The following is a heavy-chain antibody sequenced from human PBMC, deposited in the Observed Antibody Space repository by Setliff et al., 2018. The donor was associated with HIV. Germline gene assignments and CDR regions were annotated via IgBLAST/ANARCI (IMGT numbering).Heavy chain of an antibody. CDR1: GGSISTDY. Sequence: SETLSLTCTVSGGSISTDYWTWVRQSAGKGLEWIGRIQTSEGTKYNPSLNSRVTVSIDTPKNQFSLDLTSVTAADTAVYYCARGGYGSGNAYYLADWGQGTLVTVSS. CDR2: IQTSEGT. D-gene: IGHD3-10*01. V-gene: IGHV4-4*07. J-gene: IGHJ4*02. CDR3: ARGGYGSGNAYYLAD.